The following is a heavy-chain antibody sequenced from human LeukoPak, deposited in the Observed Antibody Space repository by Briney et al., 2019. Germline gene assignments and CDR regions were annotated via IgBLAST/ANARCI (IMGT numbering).Heavy chain of an antibody. CDR3: AKEGSSSKNLYYFDY. Sequence: GGSLRLSCAASGFTLSSYAMSWVRQAPGKGLEWVSAISGSGGSTYYADSVKGRFTISRDNSKNTLYLQMNSLRAEDTAVYYCAKEGSSSKNLYYFDYWGQGTLVTVSS. CDR2: ISGSGGST. J-gene: IGHJ4*02. CDR1: GFTLSSYA. V-gene: IGHV3-23*01. D-gene: IGHD6-13*01.